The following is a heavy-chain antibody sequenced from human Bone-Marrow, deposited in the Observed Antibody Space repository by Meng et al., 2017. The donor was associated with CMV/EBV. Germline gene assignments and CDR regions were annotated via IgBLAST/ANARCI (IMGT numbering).Heavy chain of an antibody. CDR2: IIPILGIA. CDR1: GGTFSSYA. V-gene: IGHV1-69*10. CDR3: ARVTGRRRLNYHYYGMDV. Sequence: SVKVSCKASGGTFSSYAISWVRQAPGQGLEWMGGIIPILGIANYAQKFQGRVTITADKSTSTAYMELSSLRSEDTAVYYCARVTGRRRLNYHYYGMDVWGQGTTVTVSS. J-gene: IGHJ6*02. D-gene: IGHD6-25*01.